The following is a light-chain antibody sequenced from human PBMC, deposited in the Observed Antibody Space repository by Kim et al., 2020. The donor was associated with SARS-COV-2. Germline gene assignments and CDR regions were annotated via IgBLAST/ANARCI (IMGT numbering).Light chain of an antibody. V-gene: IGKV1-5*03. CDR2: KAS. CDR3: QQYNSYSWT. CDR1: QNITYS. Sequence: ASVGDRFTFTCPASQNITYSLPWYQQKPGKAPKLLIYKASISVSGVPSRFSGSGFGTEFTLAISSLQPADSATYYCQQYNSYSWTFGQGTKVDIK. J-gene: IGKJ1*01.